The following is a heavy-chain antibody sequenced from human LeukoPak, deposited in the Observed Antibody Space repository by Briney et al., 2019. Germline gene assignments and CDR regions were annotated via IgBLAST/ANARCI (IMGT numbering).Heavy chain of an antibody. Sequence: GGSLRLSCEASGFTFSTYGMSWVRQAPGKGLEWVSAISYSGGSTYYADSVKGRFTIPRDNSKNTLYLQMNSLRAEDTAVYYCAKDDAWLRFGEWSQGTLVTVSS. D-gene: IGHD3-10*01. V-gene: IGHV3-23*01. J-gene: IGHJ4*02. CDR2: ISYSGGST. CDR3: AKDDAWLRFGE. CDR1: GFTFSTYG.